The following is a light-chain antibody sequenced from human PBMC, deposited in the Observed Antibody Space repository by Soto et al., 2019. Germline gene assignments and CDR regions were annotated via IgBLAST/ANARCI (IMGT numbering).Light chain of an antibody. Sequence: EIVMTQSPATLSVSPGERATLSCRASQSVSSNLAWHQQKPGQAPRLLIYGASTRATVIPARFSGSWSGTEFTLTINILQSEDFAVYYFKQYNKCPPWTDGQGTQVEIK. J-gene: IGKJ1*01. CDR1: QSVSSN. CDR2: GAS. V-gene: IGKV3-15*01. CDR3: KQYNKCPPWT.